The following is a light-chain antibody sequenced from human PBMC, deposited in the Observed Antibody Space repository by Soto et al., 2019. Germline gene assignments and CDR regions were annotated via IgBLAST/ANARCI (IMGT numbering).Light chain of an antibody. CDR2: DVS. CDR1: SSDVGGYNY. CDR3: SSYTSGSTLV. V-gene: IGLV2-14*01. Sequence: QSVLTQPASVSGSPGQSITTSCTGTSSDVGGYNYVSWYQQHPGKAPKLMIYDVSNRPSGVSNRFSGSKSGNTASLTISGLQAEDEADYYCSSYTSGSTLVFGTGTKVTVL. J-gene: IGLJ1*01.